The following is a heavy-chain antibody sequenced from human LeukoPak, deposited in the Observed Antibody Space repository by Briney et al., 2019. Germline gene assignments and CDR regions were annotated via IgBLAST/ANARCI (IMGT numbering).Heavy chain of an antibody. Sequence: ASVKVSCKASGYTFTSYGISWVRQAPGQGLEWMGWISAYNGNTNYAQKLQGRVTMTTDTSTSTAYMELRSLRSDDTAVYYCARNLIAARPPTGAYYFDYWGQGTLVTVSS. D-gene: IGHD6-6*01. CDR1: GYTFTSYG. CDR2: ISAYNGNT. J-gene: IGHJ4*02. CDR3: ARNLIAARPPTGAYYFDY. V-gene: IGHV1-18*01.